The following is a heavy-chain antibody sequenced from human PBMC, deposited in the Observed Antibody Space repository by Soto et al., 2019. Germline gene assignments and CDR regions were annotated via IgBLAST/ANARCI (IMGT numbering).Heavy chain of an antibody. D-gene: IGHD3-10*01. CDR2: IYPGDSDT. CDR1: GYIFTSYW. V-gene: IGHV5-51*01. CDR3: ARQRGITMVRGVLYYGMDV. J-gene: IGHJ6*02. Sequence: GEYLKISCTGSGYIFTSYWIGWVRQMPGKGLEWMGIIYPGDSDTRYSPSFQGQVTISADKSISTAYLQWSCLKASDTAMYYCARQRGITMVRGVLYYGMDVWGQGTTVTVSS.